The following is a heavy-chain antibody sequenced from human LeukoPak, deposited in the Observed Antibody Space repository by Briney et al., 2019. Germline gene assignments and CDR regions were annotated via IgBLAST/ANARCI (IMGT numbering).Heavy chain of an antibody. V-gene: IGHV1-69*13. Sequence: SVKVSCKASGGTFSSYAISWVRQAPGQGLEWMGGIIPIFGTANYAQKFQGRVTITADESTSTAYMELSRLRSDDTAVYYCASWSYYGSIHGDYWGQGTLVTVSS. CDR3: ASWSYYGSIHGDY. J-gene: IGHJ4*02. D-gene: IGHD3-10*01. CDR1: GGTFSSYA. CDR2: IIPIFGTA.